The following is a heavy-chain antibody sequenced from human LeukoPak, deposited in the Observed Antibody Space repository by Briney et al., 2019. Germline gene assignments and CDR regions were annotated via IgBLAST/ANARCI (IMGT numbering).Heavy chain of an antibody. Sequence: GGSLRLSCAASGFNFDDYAMHWVRQAPGKGLEWVSSISWDGSSTGYAESVKGQFTISRDSAMNSLYLQMNSLRAEDMALYYCAKDRGNSRYYYYMDVWGRGTTVTVSS. CDR3: AKDRGNSRYYYYMDV. CDR2: ISWDGSST. D-gene: IGHD1-1*01. CDR1: GFNFDDYA. J-gene: IGHJ6*03. V-gene: IGHV3-9*03.